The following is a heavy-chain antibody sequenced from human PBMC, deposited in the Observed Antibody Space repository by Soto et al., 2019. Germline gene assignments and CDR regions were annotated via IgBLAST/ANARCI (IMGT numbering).Heavy chain of an antibody. Sequence: EVKLVESGGGLVQPGRSLRLSCVASGFTSDDYAMHWVRQAPGKGLEWVSGIYWNSNRIDYGDSVKGRFTVSRDNAKNSLYLKMNSLRPEDTAIYYCVKDVLPGGADYWGQGTLVTVSS. CDR1: GFTSDDYA. CDR3: VKDVLPGGADY. CDR2: IYWNSNRI. D-gene: IGHD3-16*01. J-gene: IGHJ4*02. V-gene: IGHV3-9*02.